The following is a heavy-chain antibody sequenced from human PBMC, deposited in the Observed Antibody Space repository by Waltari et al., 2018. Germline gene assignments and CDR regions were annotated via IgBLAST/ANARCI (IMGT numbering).Heavy chain of an antibody. D-gene: IGHD3-3*01. J-gene: IGHJ6*02. CDR2: IHPILGIA. CDR3: AGSYYDFWSGYYVMDV. Sequence: QVQLVQSGAEVKKPGYSVKVSCKASGGTFSSYTISWGGQAPGQGLEWMGRIHPILGIANYAQKFQGRVTITADKSTSTAYMELSSLRSEDTAVYYCAGSYYDFWSGYYVMDVWGQGTTVTVSS. CDR1: GGTFSSYT. V-gene: IGHV1-69*02.